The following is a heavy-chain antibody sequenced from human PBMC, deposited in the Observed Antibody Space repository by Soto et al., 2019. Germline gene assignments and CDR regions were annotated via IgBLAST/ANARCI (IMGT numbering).Heavy chain of an antibody. J-gene: IGHJ6*02. V-gene: IGHV1-18*01. CDR1: GYTFTSYG. CDR3: ARVGDVNYYHGMDV. CDR2: ISAYNGKT. Sequence: QVQWVQSGGEVKKPGASVKLSCTASGYTFTSYGISWVRQAPGQGLEWMGWISAYNGKTNYAQNVQGRVTMTTDTSTGTAYKDLRSLRSDDTAVYYCARVGDVNYYHGMDVWGQGTTVTVSS.